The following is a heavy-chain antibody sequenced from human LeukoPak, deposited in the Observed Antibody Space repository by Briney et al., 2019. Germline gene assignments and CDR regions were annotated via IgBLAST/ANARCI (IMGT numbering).Heavy chain of an antibody. CDR2: IDWNGGTT. Sequence: GGYLRVSCAASGFTFDDYGVGWVRQPSGNWLHWVSGIDWNGGTTAYADSVKGRFTISRDNAKNSLYLQMNSLRAEDTALYYCARDCSSGCSYWGQGTLVTVSS. CDR3: ARDCSSGCSY. CDR1: GFTFDDYG. D-gene: IGHD6-6*01. V-gene: IGHV3-20*04. J-gene: IGHJ4*02.